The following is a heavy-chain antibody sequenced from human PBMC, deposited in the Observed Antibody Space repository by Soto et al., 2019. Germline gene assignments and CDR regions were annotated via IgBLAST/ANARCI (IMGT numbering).Heavy chain of an antibody. CDR2: ISGSGSTT. Sequence: XGSLRLSCEASGFTFSSYELSWVRQAPGKGLEWVSYISGSGSTTYYADSVKGRFTISRDNAKTSLYLQMNSLRAEDTAVYYCARALGILGVDYWGQGALVTVSS. V-gene: IGHV3-48*03. D-gene: IGHD1-26*01. CDR1: GFTFSSYE. CDR3: ARALGILGVDY. J-gene: IGHJ4*02.